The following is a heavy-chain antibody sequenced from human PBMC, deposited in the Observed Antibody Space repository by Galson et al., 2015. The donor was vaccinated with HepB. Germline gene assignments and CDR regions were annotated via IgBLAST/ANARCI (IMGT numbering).Heavy chain of an antibody. D-gene: IGHD3/OR15-3a*01. CDR3: ARDTVNFHFWTGYFNWLAS. CDR1: EFSFVGYA. Sequence: SLRLSCAASEFSFVGYAFHWVRQVPGKGLEWVAAISYDGVETKYADSVKGRLTISRDNSNNTLFLEIHSLRSDDTAVYYCARDTVNFHFWTGYFNWLASWGQGTLVTVSS. CDR2: ISYDGVET. V-gene: IGHV3-30*03. J-gene: IGHJ5*01.